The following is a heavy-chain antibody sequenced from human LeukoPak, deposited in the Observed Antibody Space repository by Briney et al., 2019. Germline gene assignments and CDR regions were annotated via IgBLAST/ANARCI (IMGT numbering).Heavy chain of an antibody. V-gene: IGHV3-30*12. CDR2: ISYDGSNK. CDR3: ARHVVAVGFDY. J-gene: IGHJ4*02. Sequence: GGSLRLSCAGSGFSFSSYGMHWVRQAPGKGLEWVAVISYDGSNKYYADSVKGRFTISRDNSKNTLYLQMNSLRAEDTAVYYCARHVVAVGFDYWGQGTLVTVSS. CDR1: GFSFSSYG. D-gene: IGHD3-22*01.